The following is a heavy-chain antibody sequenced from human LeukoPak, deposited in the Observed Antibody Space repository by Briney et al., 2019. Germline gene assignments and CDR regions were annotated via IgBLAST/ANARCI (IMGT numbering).Heavy chain of an antibody. J-gene: IGHJ6*03. V-gene: IGHV4-38-2*01. D-gene: IGHD2-2*01. CDR1: SYSISSGYY. CDR2: IFHSGST. Sequence: SETLSLTCAVSSYSISSGYYWGWIRQPPGKGLEWIGSIFHSGSTYNNPSLKSRVTMSVYMSRNEFSLKLSSVTAADTAVYYCASCPQGYCRSASCLYHYYFYYYIDVWGKGTTVIVSS. CDR3: ASCPQGYCRSASCLYHYYFYYYIDV.